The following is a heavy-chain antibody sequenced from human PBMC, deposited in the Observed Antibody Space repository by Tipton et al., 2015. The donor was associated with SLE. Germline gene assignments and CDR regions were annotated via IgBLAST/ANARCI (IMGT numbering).Heavy chain of an antibody. CDR1: GGSFSGYY. CDR2: IYYSGST. J-gene: IGHJ4*02. Sequence: TLSLTCAVYGGSFSGYYWSWIRQPPGKGLEWIGYIYYSGSTNYNPSLKSRVTISVDTSKNQFSLKLSSVTAADTAVYYCASSVAGFDYWGQGTLVTVSS. V-gene: IGHV4-59*01. CDR3: ASSVAGFDY. D-gene: IGHD6-19*01.